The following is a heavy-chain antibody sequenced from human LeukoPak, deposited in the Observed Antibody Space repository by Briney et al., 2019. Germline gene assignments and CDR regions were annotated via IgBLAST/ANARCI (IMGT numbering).Heavy chain of an antibody. CDR3: ARGKSGYSP. CDR1: VYTFTENY. Sequence: ASVKVSCKVSVYTFTENYIHWVRQTPGRRLEWMGLINPHTGAANYTQSFQGRVTLTRDTSSSTAYMHLSSLRFDDTAVYYCARGKSGYSPWGQGTPVTVSS. V-gene: IGHV1-2*02. CDR2: INPHTGAA. D-gene: IGHD3-22*01. J-gene: IGHJ4*02.